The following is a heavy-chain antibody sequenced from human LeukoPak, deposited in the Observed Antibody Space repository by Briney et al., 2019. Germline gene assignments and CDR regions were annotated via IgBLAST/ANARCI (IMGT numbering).Heavy chain of an antibody. J-gene: IGHJ4*02. Sequence: SETLSLTCSVSGDSISSNTYSTTYYWGWIRQPPGKGLEWIGSITYSGTTLYNASLKSRVTISVDTSKNQFSLRLSSVTAADTAVYFCARHGGRYNWSPSDWGQGTLVTVSS. CDR3: ARHGGRYNWSPSD. V-gene: IGHV4-39*01. CDR1: GDSISSNTYSTTYY. CDR2: ITYSGTT. D-gene: IGHD1-20*01.